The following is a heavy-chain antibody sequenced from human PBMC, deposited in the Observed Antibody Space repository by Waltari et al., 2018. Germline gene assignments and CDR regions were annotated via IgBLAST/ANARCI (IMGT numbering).Heavy chain of an antibody. CDR2: MDPRCGNT. CDR1: RYTCTASE. Sequence: QLQLVQSGVEVKKPGAGVTVSGNALRYTCTASEMPLVRQAHGQGLEWTGIMDPRCGNTSYGQKFQGKVTMTRDTSTSTVYMKLRNLRSEDTTVYYCAGGGFLEWLRGDAFDIWGQGTMVTVSS. J-gene: IGHJ3*02. V-gene: IGHV1-46*01. D-gene: IGHD3-3*01. CDR3: AGGGFLEWLRGDAFDI.